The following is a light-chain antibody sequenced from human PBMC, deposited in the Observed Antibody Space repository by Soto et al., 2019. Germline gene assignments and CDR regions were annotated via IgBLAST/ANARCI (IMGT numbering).Light chain of an antibody. CDR1: SVNIGSNY. CDR3: AVWDDSLDGVV. CDR2: RNG. V-gene: IGLV1-47*01. Sequence: QSVLTQPPSASATPGQGVTISCSGSSVNIGSNYVYWYQQLPGTAPKLLIYRNGQRPSGVPDRFSGSKSGTSASLAISGLRSVDEADYYCAVWDDSLDGVVFGGGTKLTVL. J-gene: IGLJ2*01.